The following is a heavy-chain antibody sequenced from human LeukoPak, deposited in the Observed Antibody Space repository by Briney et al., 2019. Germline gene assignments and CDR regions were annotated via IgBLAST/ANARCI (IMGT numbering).Heavy chain of an antibody. CDR2: INHSGST. J-gene: IGHJ4*02. CDR3: ARGRDPY. CDR1: GGSISGYY. Sequence: ETLSLTCTVPGGSISGYYWTWVRQPPGRGLEWIGEINHSGSTNYNPSLKSRVTISVDTSKSQFSLKLNSVTAADTAMYYCARGRDPYWGQGTLVSVSS. D-gene: IGHD5-24*01. V-gene: IGHV4-34*01.